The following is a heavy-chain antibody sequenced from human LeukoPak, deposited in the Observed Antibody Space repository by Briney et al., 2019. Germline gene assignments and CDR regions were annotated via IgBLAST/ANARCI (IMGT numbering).Heavy chain of an antibody. J-gene: IGHJ5*02. D-gene: IGHD2-21*02. V-gene: IGHV1-69*05. CDR3: ARGVVGTAISTFAAGNWFDP. CDR1: GGTFSSYA. Sequence: SVKVSCKASGGTFSSYAITWVRQAPGQGLEWMGGIIPIFGTANYAQKFQGRVTITTDESTSTAYMELSSLRSEDTAVYYCARGVVGTAISTFAAGNWFDPWGQGTLVTVSS. CDR2: IIPIFGTA.